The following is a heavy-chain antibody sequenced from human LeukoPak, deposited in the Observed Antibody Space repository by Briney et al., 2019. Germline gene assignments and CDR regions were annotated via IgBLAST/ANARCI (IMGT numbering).Heavy chain of an antibody. D-gene: IGHD1-26*01. CDR3: AKDMRIVGATKNAFDI. J-gene: IGHJ3*02. CDR2: ISGSGGST. Sequence: GGSLRLSCAASGFTFSSYAMSWVRQAPGKGLEWVSAISGSGGSTYYADSVKGRFTISRDNSKNTLYLQMNSLRAEDTAVYYCAKDMRIVGATKNAFDIWGQGTMVTVSS. V-gene: IGHV3-23*01. CDR1: GFTFSSYA.